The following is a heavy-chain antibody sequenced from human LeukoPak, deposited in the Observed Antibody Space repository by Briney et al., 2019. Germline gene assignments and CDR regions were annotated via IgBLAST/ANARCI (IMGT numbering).Heavy chain of an antibody. CDR2: IYDRGTT. CDR3: ASSVVVPVGFDY. CDR1: GDSLGTFF. D-gene: IGHD2-2*01. J-gene: IGHJ4*02. Sequence: SETLSLTCTVSGDSLGTFFWHWIRQPPGKGLEWMGYIYDRGTTAYNPSLKRRVTVSVDTSTNQFSLKLSSVTAADTAVYYCASSVVVPVGFDYWGQGTLVTVSS. V-gene: IGHV4-59*12.